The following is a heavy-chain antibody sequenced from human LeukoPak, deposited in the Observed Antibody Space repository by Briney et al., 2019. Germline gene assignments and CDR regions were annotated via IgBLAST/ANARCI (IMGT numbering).Heavy chain of an antibody. CDR2: TSGSGGST. D-gene: IGHD6-19*01. CDR3: AKDPGGYSSGWYAPQGYFDY. J-gene: IGHJ4*02. V-gene: IGHV3-23*01. CDR1: GFTFSSYA. Sequence: GGSLRLSCAASGFTFSSYAMSWVRQAPGKGLEWVSATSGSGGSTYYADSVKGRFTISRDNSKNTLYLQMNSLRAEDTAVYYCAKDPGGYSSGWYAPQGYFDYWGQGTLVTVSS.